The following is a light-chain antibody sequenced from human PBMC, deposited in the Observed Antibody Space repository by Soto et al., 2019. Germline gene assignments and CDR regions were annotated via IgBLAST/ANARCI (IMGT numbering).Light chain of an antibody. Sequence: QSALTQPASVSGSPRQSITISCTGTSSDVGGYNYVSWYQQHPGKAPKLMIYDVSNRPSGVSNRFSGSKSGNTASLTIPGLQAEDEADYYCTSYTSSSTLYVFGTGTKLTVL. CDR2: DVS. CDR3: TSYTSSSTLYV. J-gene: IGLJ1*01. V-gene: IGLV2-14*01. CDR1: SSDVGGYNY.